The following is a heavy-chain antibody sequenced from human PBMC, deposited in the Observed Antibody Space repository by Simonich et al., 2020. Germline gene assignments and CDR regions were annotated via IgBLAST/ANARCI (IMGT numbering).Heavy chain of an antibody. CDR2: IYYSGST. CDR3: ARGGLYFDY. J-gene: IGHJ4*02. CDR1: GGPISSSY. V-gene: IGHV4-59*01. D-gene: IGHD2-15*01. Sequence: QVQLQESGPGLVKPSETLSLTCTVSGGPISSSYWSWIRQPPGKGLEWIGYIYYSGSTNYTPSLKSRVTISVDTSKNQFSRKLSSVTAADTAVYYCARGGLYFDYWGQGTLVTVSS.